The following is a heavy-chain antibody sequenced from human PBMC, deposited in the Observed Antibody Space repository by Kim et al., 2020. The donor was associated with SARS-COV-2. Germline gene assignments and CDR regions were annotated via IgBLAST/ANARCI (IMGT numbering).Heavy chain of an antibody. CDR1: GGSISSSSYY. V-gene: IGHV4-39*07. Sequence: SETLSLTCTVSGGSISSSSYYWGWIRQPPGKGLEWIGSIYYSGSTYYNPSLKSRVTISVDTSKNQFSLKLSSVTAADTAVYYCARASDKAQLVPLSYWGQGTLVTVSS. J-gene: IGHJ4*02. CDR2: IYYSGST. D-gene: IGHD6-13*01. CDR3: ARASDKAQLVPLSY.